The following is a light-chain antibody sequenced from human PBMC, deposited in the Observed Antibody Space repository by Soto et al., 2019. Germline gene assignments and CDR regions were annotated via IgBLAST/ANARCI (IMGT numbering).Light chain of an antibody. CDR3: AAWDDSLNGWL. V-gene: IGLV2-14*01. Sequence: QSALTQPASVSGSPGQSITISCTGTSSDVGNYIFVSWYRQHPGKAPKLMIYDINNRPSGVSNRFSGSKSGNTASLTISGLQAEDEADYYCAAWDDSLNGWLFGGGTKLTVL. CDR1: SSDVGNYIF. J-gene: IGLJ3*02. CDR2: DIN.